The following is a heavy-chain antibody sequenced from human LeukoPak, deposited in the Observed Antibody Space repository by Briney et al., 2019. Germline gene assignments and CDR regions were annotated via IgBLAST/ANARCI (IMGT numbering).Heavy chain of an antibody. CDR3: VRDRYNQNRFDF. CDR1: GFNFGNHW. Sequence: PGGSLRLSCAASGFNFGNHWMDWVRQAPGQGLEWVANIKEDGTLAYYADSVRGRFSISRDNTRNSLFLQMNGLRAEDTAVYFCVRDRYNQNRFDFWGQGTLITVSS. J-gene: IGHJ4*02. V-gene: IGHV3-7*01. CDR2: IKEDGTLA. D-gene: IGHD1-14*01.